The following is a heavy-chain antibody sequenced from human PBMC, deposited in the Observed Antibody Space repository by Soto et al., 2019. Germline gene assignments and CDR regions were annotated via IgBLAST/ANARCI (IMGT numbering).Heavy chain of an antibody. Sequence: PGGPLRLACNSSGFTFSDFYMSWIRQAPGKGLEWVSYISSSSSIIYNSDSVKGRFTISRDNAKQSLFLQMNSLRAEDTAVYYCATFSRPPEGAFDIWGKGTMVTVSS. CDR2: ISSSSSII. CDR3: ATFSRPPEGAFDI. J-gene: IGHJ3*02. D-gene: IGHD3-3*02. V-gene: IGHV3-11*01. CDR1: GFTFSDFY.